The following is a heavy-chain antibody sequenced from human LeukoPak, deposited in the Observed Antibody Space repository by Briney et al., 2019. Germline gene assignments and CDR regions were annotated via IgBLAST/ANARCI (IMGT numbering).Heavy chain of an antibody. CDR3: ARGGGGY. D-gene: IGHD3-16*01. J-gene: IGHJ4*02. V-gene: IGHV4-39*01. CDR2: TYRSGST. CDR1: GGSISSYY. Sequence: SETLSLTCTVSGGSISSYYWSWIRQPPGKGLEWIGSTYRSGSTYYNPSLKSRVTISIDTSKNQFSLKMTSVTAADTAVYYCARGGGGYWGQGTLVTVSS.